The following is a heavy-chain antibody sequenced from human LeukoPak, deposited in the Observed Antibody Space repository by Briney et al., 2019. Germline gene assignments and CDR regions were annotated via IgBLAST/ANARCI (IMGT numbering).Heavy chain of an antibody. V-gene: IGHV4-39*07. CDR3: ARARIAAAGHWFDP. Sequence: SETLSLTCTVSGGSISSSSYYWGWIRQPPGKGLEWIGSIYYSGSTYYNPSLKSRVTISVDTSKNQFSLKLSSVTTADTAVYYCARARIAAAGHWFDPWGQGTLVTVSS. CDR2: IYYSGST. CDR1: GGSISSSSYY. D-gene: IGHD6-13*01. J-gene: IGHJ5*02.